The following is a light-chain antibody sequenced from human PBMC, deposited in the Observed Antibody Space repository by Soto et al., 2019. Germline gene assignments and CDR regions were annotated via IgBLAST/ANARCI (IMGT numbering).Light chain of an antibody. J-gene: IGKJ2*01. CDR1: QSISSY. CDR2: AAS. Sequence: DIQMTQSPSSLSASVGDRVTITCRASQSISSYLNWYQQKPGKARKLLIYAASSLQSGVPSRFSGSGSGTDFNLTISSLQPEDFATYYCQQSYSTPPTFGQGTKLEIK. V-gene: IGKV1-39*01. CDR3: QQSYSTPPT.